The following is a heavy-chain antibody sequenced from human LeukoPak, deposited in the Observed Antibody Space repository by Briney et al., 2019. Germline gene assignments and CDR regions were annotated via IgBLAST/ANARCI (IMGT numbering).Heavy chain of an antibody. D-gene: IGHD3-3*01. CDR1: GFTFSSSF. V-gene: IGHV3-7*01. J-gene: IGHJ4*02. CDR2: IAQDGGEK. Sequence: GGSLRLSCAVSGFTFSSSFMSWVRQTPGKGLEWVANIAQDGGEKNYVVSVEGRFTISRDNAKNSLYLEMNLLRAEDTAVYYCAREWNIQYSMGVDYWGQGTLVTVSS. CDR3: AREWNIQYSMGVDY.